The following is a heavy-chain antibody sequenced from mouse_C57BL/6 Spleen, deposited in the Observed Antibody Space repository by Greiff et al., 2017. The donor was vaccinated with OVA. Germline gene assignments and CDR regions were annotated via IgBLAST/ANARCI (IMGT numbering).Heavy chain of an antibody. CDR2: ISSGGDYI. CDR3: TRERNDYDGAMGF. V-gene: IGHV5-9-1*02. J-gene: IGHJ4*01. CDR1: GFTFSSYA. D-gene: IGHD2-4*01. Sequence: EVQLVESGEGLVKPGGSLKLSCAASGFTFSSYAMSWVRQTPEKRLEWVAYISSGGDYIYYADTVKGRFTISRDNARNTLYLQMSSLKSEDTAMYYCTRERNDYDGAMGFWGQGTSVTVSS.